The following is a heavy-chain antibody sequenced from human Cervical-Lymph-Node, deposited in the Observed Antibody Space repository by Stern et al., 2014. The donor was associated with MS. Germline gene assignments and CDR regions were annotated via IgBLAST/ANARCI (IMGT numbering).Heavy chain of an antibody. Sequence: VQLVESGGGLVQPGGSLRLSCAASGFTVSSNYMSWVRQAPGKGLEWVSVIYSGGSTYYADSVKGRFTISRDNSKNTLYLQMNSLRAEDTAVYYCARGSYSSSWNWFDPWGQGTLVTVSS. CDR2: IYSGGST. J-gene: IGHJ5*02. CDR1: GFTVSSNY. CDR3: ARGSYSSSWNWFDP. V-gene: IGHV3-66*02. D-gene: IGHD6-13*01.